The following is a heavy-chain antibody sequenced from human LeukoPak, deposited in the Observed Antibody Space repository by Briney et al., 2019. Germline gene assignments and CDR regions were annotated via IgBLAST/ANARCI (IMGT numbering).Heavy chain of an antibody. J-gene: IGHJ4*02. CDR2: ISGSGRST. D-gene: IGHD3-10*01. Sequence: PGGSLRLSCAASGITFSSYAMSWVRQAPGKGLEWVSGISGSGRSTFYADSVKGRFTISRDNSKNTLYLQMNSLRAADTAVYYCAKDSRTYFSGSGSFSLPKRPLGYFDDWGQGTLVTVSS. V-gene: IGHV3-23*01. CDR3: AKDSRTYFSGSGSFSLPKRPLGYFDD. CDR1: GITFSSYA.